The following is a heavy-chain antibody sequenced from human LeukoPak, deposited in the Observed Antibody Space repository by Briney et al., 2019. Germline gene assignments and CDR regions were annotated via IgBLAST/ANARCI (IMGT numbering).Heavy chain of an antibody. CDR3: ARRTYEYGMDV. V-gene: IGHV3-7*01. CDR2: IKQDGSEE. D-gene: IGHD3-22*01. Sequence: GGSLRLSCAASGFIFSSYWMSWVRQAPGKGLECVANIKQDGSEEYYVDSVKGRFTISRDDAKNSLYLQMNSLRAEDTAVYYCARRTYEYGMDVWGQGTTVTVSS. J-gene: IGHJ6*02. CDR1: GFIFSSYW.